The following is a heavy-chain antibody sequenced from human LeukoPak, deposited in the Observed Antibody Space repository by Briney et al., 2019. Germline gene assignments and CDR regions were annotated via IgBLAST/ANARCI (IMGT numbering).Heavy chain of an antibody. CDR2: IIPMFGTA. Sequence: ASVKVSCKASGGTFRSYVFSWLRQAPGTGLEWMGGIIPMFGTANYGEKFQGRATMTTDESKSTAYMELSSLRSEDTAIYYCARDRGYCSGGACYVFDSWGQGTLVTVSS. V-gene: IGHV1-69*05. CDR1: GGTFRSYV. CDR3: ARDRGYCSGGACYVFDS. D-gene: IGHD2-15*01. J-gene: IGHJ4*02.